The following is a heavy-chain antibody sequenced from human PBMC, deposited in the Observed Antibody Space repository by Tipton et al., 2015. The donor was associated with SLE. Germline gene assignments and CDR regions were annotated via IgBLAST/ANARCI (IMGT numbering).Heavy chain of an antibody. CDR3: ARVRGFRGVFDY. D-gene: IGHD3-16*01. CDR1: GGSISSYY. CDR2: IHYSGST. J-gene: IGHJ4*02. Sequence: TLSLTCTVSGGSISSYYWSWIRQPPGKGLEWIGYIHYSGSTKYNPSLKSRVTISVDTSKNQFSLKLSSLTAADTAVYYCARVRGFRGVFDYWGQGTLVTVSS. V-gene: IGHV4-59*01.